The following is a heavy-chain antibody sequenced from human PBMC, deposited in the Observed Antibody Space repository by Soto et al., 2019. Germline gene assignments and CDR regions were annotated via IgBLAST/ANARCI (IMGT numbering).Heavy chain of an antibody. D-gene: IGHD1-26*01. Sequence: SETLSLTCTVSGGSVSSGSYYWSWIRQPPGKGLEWIGYIYYSGSTNYNPSLKSRVTISVDTSKNQFSLKLSSVTAADTAVYYCAGGHDSGSYRPAVGWFDPWGQGTLVTVSS. CDR1: GGSVSSGSYY. J-gene: IGHJ5*02. CDR3: AGGHDSGSYRPAVGWFDP. CDR2: IYYSGST. V-gene: IGHV4-61*01.